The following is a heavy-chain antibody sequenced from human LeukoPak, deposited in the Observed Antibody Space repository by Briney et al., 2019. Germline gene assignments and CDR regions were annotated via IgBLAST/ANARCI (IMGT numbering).Heavy chain of an antibody. CDR1: GFTPCRYR. D-gene: IGHD4-23*01. Sequence: PGRSLSLSCAVSGFTPCRYRMNWVRQAPGQGREWVSYISSSSSTIYYADSVKGRFTISRDNAKNTLYLQMNRLRDEDTAVYYCAREVMTTVVAPYFDYWGQGTLVTVSS. CDR3: AREVMTTVVAPYFDY. V-gene: IGHV3-48*02. CDR2: ISSSSSTI. J-gene: IGHJ4*02.